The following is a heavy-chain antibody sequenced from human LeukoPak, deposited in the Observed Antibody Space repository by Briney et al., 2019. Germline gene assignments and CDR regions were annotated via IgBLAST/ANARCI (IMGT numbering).Heavy chain of an antibody. CDR1: GFTFSSYW. Sequence: PGGSLRLSCAASGFTFSSYWMNWVRQAPGKGLEWVANIKEDGSEKYYVDSVKGRFTISRDNAKNSLYLQMNSLRAEDTAVYYCARDHVAVAVFYYYYYMDVWGKGTTVTVSS. D-gene: IGHD6-19*01. V-gene: IGHV3-7*01. CDR2: IKEDGSEK. J-gene: IGHJ6*03. CDR3: ARDHVAVAVFYYYYYMDV.